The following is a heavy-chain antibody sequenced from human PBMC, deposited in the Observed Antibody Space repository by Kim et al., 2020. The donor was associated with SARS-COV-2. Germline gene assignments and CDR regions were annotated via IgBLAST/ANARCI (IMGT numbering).Heavy chain of an antibody. J-gene: IGHJ3*02. CDR3: AKRHPYQGMVFHI. CDR2: ISGSGDNT. CDR1: GFTFSNSA. D-gene: IGHD2-21*01. V-gene: IGHV3-23*01. Sequence: GESLRLSCAASGFTFSNSAMSWVRQAPGKGLEWVSSISGSGDNTYYADSVKGRFTISRDNSKNTLFLQMNSLRVGDTAVYYCAKRHPYQGMVFHIWGRGTMVTVSS.